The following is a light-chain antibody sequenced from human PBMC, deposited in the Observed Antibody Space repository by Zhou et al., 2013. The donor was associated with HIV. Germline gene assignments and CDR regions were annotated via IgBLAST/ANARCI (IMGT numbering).Light chain of an antibody. CDR2: GAS. V-gene: IGKV1-39*01. CDR1: QGIGDD. Sequence: IQVAQSPSSLSASVGDRVTITCRASQGIGDDLGWYQQKPGKAPKLLIYGASSLQSGVPSRFSGSGSGTDFTLTISSLQPEDFATYYCQQSYSTSRGTWTFGQGTKVEIK. J-gene: IGKJ1*01. CDR3: QQSYSTSRGTWT.